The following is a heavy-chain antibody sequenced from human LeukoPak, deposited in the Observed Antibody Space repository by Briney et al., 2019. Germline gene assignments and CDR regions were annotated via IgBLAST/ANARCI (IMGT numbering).Heavy chain of an antibody. CDR1: GYTFTSSD. D-gene: IGHD6-13*01. V-gene: IGHV1-8*01. Sequence: ASVKVSCKASGYTFTSSDINWVRQATGQGLEWMGWMNPNSGNTGYAQKFQGRVTVTRDTFISTAYMELSSLKSEDTAVYYCARDGGQQLVRDWGQGTLVTVSS. CDR2: MNPNSGNT. J-gene: IGHJ4*02. CDR3: ARDGGQQLVRD.